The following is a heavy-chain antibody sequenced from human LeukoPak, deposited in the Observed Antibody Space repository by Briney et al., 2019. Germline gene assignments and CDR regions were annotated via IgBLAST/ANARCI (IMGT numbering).Heavy chain of an antibody. D-gene: IGHD1-26*01. J-gene: IGHJ4*02. Sequence: GASVKVSCKASGYNFKGYYMNWVRQAPGQGLEWMGWINPNSGVTKYAERFQGRVTMTKETSVNTVYMEMSSLGFDDTAVYYCAKDGPSPIVGASSDNWGQGTLVTVSS. CDR2: INPNSGVT. CDR3: AKDGPSPIVGASSDN. V-gene: IGHV1-2*02. CDR1: GYNFKGYY.